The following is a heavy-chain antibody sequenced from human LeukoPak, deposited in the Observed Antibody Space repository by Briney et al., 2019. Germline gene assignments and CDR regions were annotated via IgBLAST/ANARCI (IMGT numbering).Heavy chain of an antibody. Sequence: SVKVSCKASGFTFTSSAMQWVRQARGQPLEWIGWIVVGSGNTNYAQKFQERVTITRDMSTSTAYMELSSLRSEDTAVYYCAAGWVCSGGSCYYYFDYWGQGTLVTVSS. D-gene: IGHD2-15*01. J-gene: IGHJ4*02. CDR2: IVVGSGNT. CDR1: GFTFTSSA. CDR3: AAGWVCSGGSCYYYFDY. V-gene: IGHV1-58*02.